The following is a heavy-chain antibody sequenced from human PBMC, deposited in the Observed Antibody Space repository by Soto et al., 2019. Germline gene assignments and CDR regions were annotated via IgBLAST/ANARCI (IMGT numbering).Heavy chain of an antibody. J-gene: IGHJ5*02. CDR1: NGSIGTYY. CDR3: VRDYLLTGFDT. Sequence: PSESLSLTCTVSNGSIGTYYWTWVRQPPGKGLEWIGYVYYSGSTNYNPSLKSRVGMSIDTSKNQFSLELKSVTAADTATYLCVRDYLLTGFDTWGQGTLVTVSS. V-gene: IGHV4-59*01. D-gene: IGHD3-9*01. CDR2: VYYSGST.